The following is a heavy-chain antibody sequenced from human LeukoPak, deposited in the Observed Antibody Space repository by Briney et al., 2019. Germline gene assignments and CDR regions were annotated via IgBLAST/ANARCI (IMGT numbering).Heavy chain of an antibody. Sequence: SQTLSLTCAISGDSVSSKNAAWNWIRQSPSRGVEWLGRTYYRSKRYSDYAVSVKSRITINADTYKNEFSLQLSSVTREDTVVYYCARDLRYGYSLPLDSWGQGTLVTVS. CDR1: GDSVSSKNAA. J-gene: IGHJ4*02. CDR2: TYYRSKRYS. D-gene: IGHD2-15*01. V-gene: IGHV6-1*01. CDR3: ARDLRYGYSLPLDS.